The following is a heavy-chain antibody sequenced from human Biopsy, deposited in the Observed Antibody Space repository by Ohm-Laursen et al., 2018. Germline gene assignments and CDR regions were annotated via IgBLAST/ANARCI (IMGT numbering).Heavy chain of an antibody. Sequence: GTLSLTCSVSGDSISASTTSYWAWLRPPPGKGLEWIGIIYNSETTFYNPSLKSRVALSFDTSTNQFSRKVSSVPAADTALYYCARHPTGFWFDPWGHGTLVTVSS. J-gene: IGHJ5*02. CDR2: IYNSETT. CDR3: ARHPTGFWFDP. CDR1: GDSISASTTSY. V-gene: IGHV4-39*01.